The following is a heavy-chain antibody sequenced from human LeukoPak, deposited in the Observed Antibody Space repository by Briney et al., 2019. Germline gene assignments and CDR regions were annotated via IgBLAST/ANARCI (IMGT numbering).Heavy chain of an antibody. CDR1: GYTFTVYD. CDR2: MNLNGGNT. D-gene: IGHD3-10*01. J-gene: IGHJ6*02. V-gene: IGHV1-8*01. Sequence: GASVKVSCKASGYTFTVYDFTWVGQATGQGLGWRDGMNLNGGNTGYAQKFQGRVTMTRNTSISTAYMELSSLRSEDTAVYYCATLRGFGPLPSSYYYYYGMDVWGQGTTVTVSS. CDR3: ATLRGFGPLPSSYYYYYGMDV.